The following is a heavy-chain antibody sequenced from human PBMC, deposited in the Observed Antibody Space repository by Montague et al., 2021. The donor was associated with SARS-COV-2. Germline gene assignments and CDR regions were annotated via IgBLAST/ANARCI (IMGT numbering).Heavy chain of an antibody. CDR2: TYYRSKWYY. CDR3: ARDPRYSLSWSFDY. J-gene: IGHJ4*02. Sequence: CAISGDSVASNAAAWSSVRQSPARELEVLGLTYYRSKWYYDYAVSVKSRMTISPDTSKNQFSLQLSSVTPEDRAVYYCARDPRYSLSWSFDYWGQGTLVKVSS. D-gene: IGHD6-13*01. CDR1: GDSVASNAAA. V-gene: IGHV6-1*01.